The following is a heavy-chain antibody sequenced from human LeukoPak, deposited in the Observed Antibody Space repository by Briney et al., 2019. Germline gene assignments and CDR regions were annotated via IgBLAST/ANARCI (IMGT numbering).Heavy chain of an antibody. J-gene: IGHJ4*02. CDR3: ARSYGSGSYLLEQIIDY. V-gene: IGHV1-18*01. CDR1: GYTFTSYG. D-gene: IGHD3-10*01. CDR2: ISAYNGNT. Sequence: ASVKVSCKASGYTFTSYGISWVRQAPGQGLEWMGWISAYNGNTNYAQKLQGRGTMTTDTSTSTAYMELRSLRSDDTAVYYCARSYGSGSYLLEQIIDYWGQGTLVTVSS.